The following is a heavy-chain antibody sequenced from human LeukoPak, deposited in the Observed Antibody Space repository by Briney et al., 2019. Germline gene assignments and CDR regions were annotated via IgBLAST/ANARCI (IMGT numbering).Heavy chain of an antibody. Sequence: ASVKVSCKASGYTFTSYGISWVRQAPGQGLERMGWISAYNGNTNYAQKLQGRVTMTTDTSTSTAYMELRSLRSDDTAVYYCARRTYYYDSSGNDYWGQGTLVTVSS. V-gene: IGHV1-18*01. D-gene: IGHD3-22*01. CDR2: ISAYNGNT. CDR1: GYTFTSYG. J-gene: IGHJ4*02. CDR3: ARRTYYYDSSGNDY.